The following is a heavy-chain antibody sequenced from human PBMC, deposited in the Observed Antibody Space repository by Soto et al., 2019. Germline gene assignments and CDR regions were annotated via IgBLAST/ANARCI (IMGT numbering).Heavy chain of an antibody. D-gene: IGHD2-8*01. CDR2: IYSGGRT. CDR3: ARRYSTNGDYFDF. CDR1: GFTVSRNY. V-gene: IGHV3-66*01. J-gene: IGHJ4*01. Sequence: PGGSLRLSCAASGFTVSRNYMNWVRQAPGQGLERVSVIYSGGRTYYADSVKGRFTISRDNSKNTVYLQINGLTAEDTAVYYCARRYSTNGDYFDFWGHGTLVTVSS.